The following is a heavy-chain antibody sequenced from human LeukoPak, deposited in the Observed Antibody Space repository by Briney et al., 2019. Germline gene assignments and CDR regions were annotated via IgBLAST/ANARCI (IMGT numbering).Heavy chain of an antibody. J-gene: IGHJ4*02. Sequence: PSETLSLTCNVSGGSISSSYWSWIRQPAGKGLEWIGRIYASGSSNYNPSLKSRVTMSVDTSKNQFSLNLSSVTAADTAVYYCAREGLSDYYFDYWGQGTLVTVSS. CDR1: GGSISSSY. CDR3: AREGLSDYYFDY. V-gene: IGHV4-4*07. D-gene: IGHD2-21*02. CDR2: IYASGSS.